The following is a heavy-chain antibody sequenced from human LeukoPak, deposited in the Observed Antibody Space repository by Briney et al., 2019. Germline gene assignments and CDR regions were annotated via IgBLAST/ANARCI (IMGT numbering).Heavy chain of an antibody. J-gene: IGHJ4*02. CDR3: ARGAYSRYFDY. D-gene: IGHD6-13*01. CDR1: GFTASSHY. CDR2: IHSGGIT. V-gene: IGHV3-53*01. Sequence: GGSLRLSCAASGFTASSHYMSWVRQAPGQGLECVSVIHSGGITYYADPLKGRFTISRDNSKNTLYLQMNSLRVEDTAVYYCARGAYSRYFDYWGQGTLLTVSS.